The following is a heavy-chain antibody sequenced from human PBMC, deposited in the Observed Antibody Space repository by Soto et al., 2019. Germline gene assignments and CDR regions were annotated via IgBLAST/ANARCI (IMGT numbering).Heavy chain of an antibody. D-gene: IGHD3-3*01. Sequence: QVQLVESGGGVVQPGRSRRLSCAASGFIFSNYGMHWVRQAPGKGLEGAAVTSYDGIKKYYGDSEKGRFTISRDNSMNTLYLQMDSLSAEDTAVYYCAKELGLWSGYLGAFDIWGQGTMVTV. CDR1: GFIFSNYG. V-gene: IGHV3-30*18. J-gene: IGHJ3*02. CDR2: TSYDGIKK. CDR3: AKELGLWSGYLGAFDI.